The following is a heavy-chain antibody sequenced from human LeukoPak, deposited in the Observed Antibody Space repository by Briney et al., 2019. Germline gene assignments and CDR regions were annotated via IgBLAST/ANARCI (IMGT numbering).Heavy chain of an antibody. CDR1: GFTFSRHW. J-gene: IGHJ1*01. V-gene: IGHV3-74*01. CDR3: GSGITEEDSVAIEH. Sequence: GGSLRLSCAASGFTFSRHWMYWVRQAPGKGLVWVSRVNADESRAIIADSVKGRFTISRDHARDTVYLQMNSLCVEDTAVYFCGSGITEEDSVAIEHWGQGTLVTVSS. CDR2: VNADESRA. D-gene: IGHD1-14*01.